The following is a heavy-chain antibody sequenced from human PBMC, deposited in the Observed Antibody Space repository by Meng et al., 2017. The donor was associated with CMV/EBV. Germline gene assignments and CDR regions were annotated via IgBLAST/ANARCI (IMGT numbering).Heavy chain of an antibody. V-gene: IGHV3-53*01. J-gene: IGHJ4*02. CDR3: ARHQRIYYYDSSGLFPAVDY. CDR2: IYSGGST. D-gene: IGHD3-22*01. Sequence: VSSTYMSWIRQAPGKGLEWVSVIYSGGSTYYADSVKGRFTISRDNSKNTLYLQMNSLRAEDTAVYYCARHQRIYYYDSSGLFPAVDYWGQGTLVTVSS. CDR1: VSSTY.